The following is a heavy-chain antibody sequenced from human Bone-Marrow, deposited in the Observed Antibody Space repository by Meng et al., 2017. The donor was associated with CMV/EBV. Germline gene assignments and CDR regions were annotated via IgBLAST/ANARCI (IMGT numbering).Heavy chain of an antibody. D-gene: IGHD2-8*02. CDR3: ASRTGYSEDY. CDR1: GFNFRDYY. V-gene: IGHV3-11*01. Sequence: LYCAASGFNFRDYYMSWIRQAPGKGLEWISYISTGGSTVYYVDSVKGRFTIFRDNAKKSLYLQMNSLRAEDTAVYFCASRTGYSEDYWGQGTLVTVSS. CDR2: ISTGGSTV. J-gene: IGHJ4*02.